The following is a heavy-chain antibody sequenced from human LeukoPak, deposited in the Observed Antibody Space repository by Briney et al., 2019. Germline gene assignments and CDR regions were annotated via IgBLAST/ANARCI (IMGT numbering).Heavy chain of an antibody. D-gene: IGHD3-10*01. CDR3: ARRYYYGSGSKYYFDY. CDR2: MNPNSGNT. Sequence: GASVKVSCKASGHTFTSYDINWVRQATGQGLEWMGWMNPNSGNTGYAQKFQGRVTITRNTSISTAYMELSSLRSEDTAVYYCARRYYYGSGSKYYFDYWGQGTLVTVSS. CDR1: GHTFTSYD. V-gene: IGHV1-8*03. J-gene: IGHJ4*02.